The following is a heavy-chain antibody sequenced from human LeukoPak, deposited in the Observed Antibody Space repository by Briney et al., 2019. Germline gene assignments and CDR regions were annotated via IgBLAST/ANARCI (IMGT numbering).Heavy chain of an antibody. Sequence: SETLSLTCAVYGGSFSGYYWSWIRQPPGKGLEWIGYIYYSGSTNYNPSLKSRVTISVDTSKNQFSLKLSSVTAADTAVYYCARGAYSSSSYYYYGMDVWGQGTTVTVSS. CDR3: ARGAYSSSSYYYYGMDV. D-gene: IGHD6-6*01. V-gene: IGHV4-59*01. J-gene: IGHJ6*02. CDR2: IYYSGST. CDR1: GGSFSGYY.